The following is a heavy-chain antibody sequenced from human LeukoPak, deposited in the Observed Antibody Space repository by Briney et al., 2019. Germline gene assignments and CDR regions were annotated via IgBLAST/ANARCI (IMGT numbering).Heavy chain of an antibody. V-gene: IGHV3-48*01. CDR2: ISSSSSTT. J-gene: IGHJ4*02. Sequence: GGSLRLSCAASGFTFSSYSMNWVRQAPGKGLEWVSYISSSSSTTYYADSVKGRFTISRDNSKNTLYLQMNSLRAEDTAVYYCAKGWVYCSSTSCPYYFDYWGQGTLVTVSS. CDR1: GFTFSSYS. CDR3: AKGWVYCSSTSCPYYFDY. D-gene: IGHD2-2*01.